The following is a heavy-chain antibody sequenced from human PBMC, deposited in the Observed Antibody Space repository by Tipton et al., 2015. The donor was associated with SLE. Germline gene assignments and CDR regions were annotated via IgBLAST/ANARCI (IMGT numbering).Heavy chain of an antibody. CDR3: ARGPSSSQGPGNY. Sequence: QSGPEVKKPGASVKVSCKASGYTFTSYDINWVRQATGQGLEWMGWMNPNSGNTGYAQKFQGRVTMTRNTSISTASMELSSLRSEDAAVYYCARGPSSSQGPGNYCGQGSLVTVSS. V-gene: IGHV1-8*01. J-gene: IGHJ4*02. CDR1: GYTFTSYD. D-gene: IGHD6-13*01. CDR2: MNPNSGNT.